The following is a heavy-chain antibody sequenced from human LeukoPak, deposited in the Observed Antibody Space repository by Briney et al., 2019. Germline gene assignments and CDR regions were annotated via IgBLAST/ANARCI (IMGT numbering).Heavy chain of an antibody. CDR2: IWYDGSNK. Sequence: GGSLRLSCAASGFTFNTYAIHWVRQAPGKGLEWVAVIWYDGSNKYYADSVRGRFTISRDNSKNTLYLQMNSLRAEDTAVYYCVKDAITIFGVVTVEDYYYMDVWGKGTTVTVSS. V-gene: IGHV3-33*03. D-gene: IGHD3-3*01. CDR3: VKDAITIFGVVTVEDYYYMDV. CDR1: GFTFNTYA. J-gene: IGHJ6*03.